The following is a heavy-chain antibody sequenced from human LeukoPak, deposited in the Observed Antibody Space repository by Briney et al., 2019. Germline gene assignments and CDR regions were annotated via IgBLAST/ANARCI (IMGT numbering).Heavy chain of an antibody. D-gene: IGHD3-22*01. Sequence: PSETLSLTCAVYGGSFSGYYWSWIRQPPGKGLEWIGEINHSGSTNYNPSLKSRVTISVDTSKNQFSLKPSSVTAADTAVYYCARGPMIVVVITKGYGWFDPWGQGTLVTVSS. J-gene: IGHJ5*02. CDR3: ARGPMIVVVITKGYGWFDP. CDR2: INHSGST. CDR1: GGSFSGYY. V-gene: IGHV4-34*01.